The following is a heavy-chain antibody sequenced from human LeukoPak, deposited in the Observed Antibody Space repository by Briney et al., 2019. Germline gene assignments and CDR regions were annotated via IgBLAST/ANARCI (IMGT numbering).Heavy chain of an antibody. Sequence: GGSLRLSCAASGFTFSSYAMNWVRQAPGKGLEWISSISGSGDNTYYADSVKGRFTISRDNSKNTLYLQMNSLRAEDTAVYYCAKLSWDYDSSGYPDWGQGTLVTVSS. J-gene: IGHJ4*02. CDR1: GFTFSSYA. D-gene: IGHD3-22*01. CDR3: AKLSWDYDSSGYPD. V-gene: IGHV3-23*01. CDR2: ISGSGDNT.